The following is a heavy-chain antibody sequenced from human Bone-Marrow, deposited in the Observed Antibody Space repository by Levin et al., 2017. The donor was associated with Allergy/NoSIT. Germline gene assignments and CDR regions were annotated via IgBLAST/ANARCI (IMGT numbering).Heavy chain of an antibody. CDR1: GGSVSSRAYH. Sequence: KSSETLSLTCTVSGGSVSSRAYHWAWIRQPPGKALEWIGSISFNGRTFYNPSLESRLTISVDTFNNQFSLELTSVTAADTAVFYCVAGSGYQDFWGQGILISVSS. CDR2: ISFNGRT. J-gene: IGHJ4*02. V-gene: IGHV4-39*01. CDR3: VAGSGYQDF. D-gene: IGHD6-19*01.